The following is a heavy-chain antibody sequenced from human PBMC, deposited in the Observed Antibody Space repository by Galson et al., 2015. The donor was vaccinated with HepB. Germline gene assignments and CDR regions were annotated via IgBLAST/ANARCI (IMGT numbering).Heavy chain of an antibody. V-gene: IGHV3-72*01. CDR3: ARATYYDSSGAPGLLDY. D-gene: IGHD3-22*01. J-gene: IGHJ4*02. Sequence: SLRLSCAASGFTFSDHYMDWVRQAPGKGLEWVGRTRNKANSYTTEYAASVKGRFTISRDDSKNSLYLQMNSLKTEDTAVYYCARATYYDSSGAPGLLDYWGQGTLVTVSS. CDR2: TRNKANSYTT. CDR1: GFTFSDHY.